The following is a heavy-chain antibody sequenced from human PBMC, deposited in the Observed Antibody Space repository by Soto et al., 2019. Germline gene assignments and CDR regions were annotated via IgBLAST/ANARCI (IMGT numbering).Heavy chain of an antibody. CDR1: GYTFTGYY. D-gene: IGHD1-26*01. CDR3: ARELWELLGWFDP. J-gene: IGHJ5*02. Sequence: ASVKVSCKASGYTFTGYYMHWVRQAPGQGLEWMGWINPNSGGTNYAQKFQGRVTMTRDTSISTAYMELSRLRSDDTAVYYCARELWELLGWFDPWGQGTLVTVSS. V-gene: IGHV1-2*02. CDR2: INPNSGGT.